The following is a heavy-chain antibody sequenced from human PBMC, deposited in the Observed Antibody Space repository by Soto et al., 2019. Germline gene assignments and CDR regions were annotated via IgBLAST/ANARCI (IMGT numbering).Heavy chain of an antibody. J-gene: IGHJ4*02. CDR3: ARDIVGRPGGYEVFDY. Sequence: ESVGGVVQPGRSLRLSCAASGFTFSSYAMHWVRQAPGKGLEWVAVISYDGSNKYYADSVKGRFTISRDNSKNTLYLQMNSLRAEDTAVYYCARDIVGRPGGYEVFDYWGQGTLVTVSS. CDR1: GFTFSSYA. V-gene: IGHV3-30-3*01. CDR2: ISYDGSNK. D-gene: IGHD5-12*01.